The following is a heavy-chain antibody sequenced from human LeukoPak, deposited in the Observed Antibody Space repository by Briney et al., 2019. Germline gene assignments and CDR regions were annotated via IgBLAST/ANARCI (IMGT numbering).Heavy chain of an antibody. Sequence: SETVSLTCAVYGGSFSGYHWSWIRQPPGKGLEWIGEINHSASTNYNPSLKSRVTISVDTSKNQFSLKLSSVTAADTAVYYCARIPPRSYCSGGSCYRNAFDIWGQGTMVTVSS. J-gene: IGHJ3*02. CDR3: ARIPPRSYCSGGSCYRNAFDI. CDR2: INHSAST. V-gene: IGHV4-34*01. CDR1: GGSFSGYH. D-gene: IGHD2-15*01.